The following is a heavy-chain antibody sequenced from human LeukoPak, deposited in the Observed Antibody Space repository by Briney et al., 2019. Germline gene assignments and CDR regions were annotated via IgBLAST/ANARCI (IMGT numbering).Heavy chain of an antibody. D-gene: IGHD4-17*01. CDR1: GFTVSSHY. J-gene: IGHJ6*03. CDR2: IYSGGST. Sequence: AGGSLRLSCAASGFTVSSHYMSWVRQAPGKGLEWVSVIYSGGSTYYADSVKGRFTISRDNSKNTLYLQMNSLRAEDTAVYYCARAYGDYVSRYYYYMDVWGKGTTVTVSS. V-gene: IGHV3-53*01. CDR3: ARAYGDYVSRYYYYMDV.